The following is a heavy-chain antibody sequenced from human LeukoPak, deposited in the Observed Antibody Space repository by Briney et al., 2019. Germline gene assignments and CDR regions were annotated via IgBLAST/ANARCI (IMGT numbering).Heavy chain of an antibody. Sequence: SETLSLTSTVSGGSLSNYYWSWIRQYPGQGLEWIGYIYYSGSTTYNPSLKSRVTISVDTSKNQFSLKLTSVTAADTAVYYCARAGGNRFDPWGQGILVTVSS. CDR1: GGSLSNYY. V-gene: IGHV4-59*01. J-gene: IGHJ5*02. CDR2: IYYSGST. CDR3: ARAGGNRFDP. D-gene: IGHD3-10*01.